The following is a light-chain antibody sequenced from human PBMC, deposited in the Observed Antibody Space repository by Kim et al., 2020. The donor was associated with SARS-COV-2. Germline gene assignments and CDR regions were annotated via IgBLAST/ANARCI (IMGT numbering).Light chain of an antibody. Sequence: VTITCKSSQTVLHRSNNKNYLAWYKQNPGQPPRLLIYWASTRQSGVPDRFSGSGSATDFTLTISSLQAEDVAVYYCQQYYSSPLTFGGGTKVEIK. CDR3: QQYYSSPLT. J-gene: IGKJ4*01. V-gene: IGKV4-1*01. CDR1: QTVLHRSNNKNY. CDR2: WAS.